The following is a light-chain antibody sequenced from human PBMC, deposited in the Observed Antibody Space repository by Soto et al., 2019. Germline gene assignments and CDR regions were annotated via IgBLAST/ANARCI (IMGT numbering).Light chain of an antibody. CDR2: EVS. CDR3: CSYGGSYV. Sequence: QSVLTQPASVSGSPGQSITISCTGTSSDVGSYNLVSWYQQHPGKAPKVMIYEVSKRPSGVSNRFSGSKSGNTASLTISGLQAEDEADYYCCSYGGSYVFGPGTKVPS. V-gene: IGLV2-23*02. CDR1: SSDVGSYNL. J-gene: IGLJ1*01.